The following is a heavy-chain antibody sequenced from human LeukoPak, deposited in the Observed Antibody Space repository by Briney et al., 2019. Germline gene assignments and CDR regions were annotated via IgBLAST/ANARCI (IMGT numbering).Heavy chain of an antibody. J-gene: IGHJ4*02. D-gene: IGHD3-10*01. CDR2: IYPDDSDT. CDR1: GSRFTSNW. CDR3: ARLTRYSSGVYYLYY. Sequence: GEPLKISCTGSGSRFTSNWIGWLGQLPGKGLEWMGIIYPDDSDTSSSPSFQGQVTISVDKSISSAYLQWSSRKASDTAVYYCARLTRYSSGVYYLYYWGQGNLVTDSS. V-gene: IGHV5-51*01.